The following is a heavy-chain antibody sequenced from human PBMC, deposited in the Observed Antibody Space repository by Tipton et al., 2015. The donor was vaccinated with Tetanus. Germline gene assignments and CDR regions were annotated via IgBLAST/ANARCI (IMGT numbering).Heavy chain of an antibody. V-gene: IGHV4-34*01. D-gene: IGHD5-12*01. CDR2: INHSGST. Sequence: TLSLTCAVYGGSFSGYYWSWIRQPPGKGLEWIGEINHSGSTNYNPSLKSRVTISVDTSKNQFSLKLSSVTAADTAVYYCARGSPGGISGYDGYYYYGMDVWGQGTTVTVSS. CDR3: ARGSPGGISGYDGYYYYGMDV. J-gene: IGHJ6*02. CDR1: GGSFSGYY.